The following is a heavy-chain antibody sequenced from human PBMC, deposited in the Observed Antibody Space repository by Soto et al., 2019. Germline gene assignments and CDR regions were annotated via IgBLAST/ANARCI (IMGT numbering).Heavy chain of an antibody. V-gene: IGHV4-4*02. CDR3: ARASSFRGDFDI. CDR2: IYHAGSP. CDR1: GGSIRSSNW. Sequence: QVQLQESGTGLVKPSGTLSLNCAVSGGSIRSSNWWTWLRQSPGKGLEWIGEIYHAGSPNYNPSCQSRVTISADTSTNFFSLRLTSVTAADTAIYYCARASSFRGDFDIWGQGTAVTVSS. D-gene: IGHD3-10*01. J-gene: IGHJ3*02.